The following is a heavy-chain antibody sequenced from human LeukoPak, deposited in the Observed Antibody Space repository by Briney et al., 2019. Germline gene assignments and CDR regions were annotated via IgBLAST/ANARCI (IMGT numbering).Heavy chain of an antibody. CDR2: INPNSGGT. Sequence: ASVKVSCKASGYTFTGYYMHWVRQAPGQGLEWMGWINPNSGGTNYAQKFQGRVTMTRDTSISTAYMELSRLRSDDTAVYYCARAARPAIVAPTPPMKYWGQGTLVTVSS. V-gene: IGHV1-2*02. D-gene: IGHD5-12*01. CDR3: ARAARPAIVAPTPPMKY. J-gene: IGHJ4*02. CDR1: GYTFTGYY.